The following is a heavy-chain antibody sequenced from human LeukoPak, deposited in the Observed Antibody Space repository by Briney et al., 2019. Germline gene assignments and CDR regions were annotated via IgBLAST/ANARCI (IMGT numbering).Heavy chain of an antibody. CDR1: GYTFTGYY. CDR3: ARGYCSGGDCYEFDY. J-gene: IGHJ4*02. V-gene: IGHV1-2*02. D-gene: IGHD2-15*01. Sequence: ASVKVSCKASGYTFTGYYIHWVRQAPGQGLEWMGWINPNGGGTNSAQKFQGRVTMTRDTSISSAYMELSRLRSDDTAVYYCARGYCSGGDCYEFDYWGQGTLVTVSS. CDR2: INPNGGGT.